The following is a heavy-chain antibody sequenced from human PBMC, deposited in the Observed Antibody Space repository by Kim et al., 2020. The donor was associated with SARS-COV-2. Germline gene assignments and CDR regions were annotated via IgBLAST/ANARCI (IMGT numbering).Heavy chain of an antibody. CDR3: AKFASIAAARDFDY. D-gene: IGHD6-13*01. Sequence: ADSVKGRFTTSRDNSKNTLYLQMNSLRAEDTAVYYCAKFASIAAARDFDYWGQGTLVTVSS. J-gene: IGHJ4*02. V-gene: IGHV3-23*01.